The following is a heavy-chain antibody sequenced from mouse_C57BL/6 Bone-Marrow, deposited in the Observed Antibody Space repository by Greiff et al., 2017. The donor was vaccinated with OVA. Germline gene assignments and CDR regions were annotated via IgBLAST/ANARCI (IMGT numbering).Heavy chain of an antibody. D-gene: IGHD3-2*02. CDR1: GYTFTSYW. J-gene: IGHJ4*01. CDR3: ARARETAQGTCAMDY. V-gene: IGHV1-72*01. Sequence: QVQLQQPGAELVKPGASVKLSCKASGYTFTSYWMHWVKQRPGRGLEWIGRIDPNSGGTKYNEKFKSKATLTVDKPSSTAYMQLRSLTSEDSAVYYCARARETAQGTCAMDYWGQGTSVTVSS. CDR2: IDPNSGGT.